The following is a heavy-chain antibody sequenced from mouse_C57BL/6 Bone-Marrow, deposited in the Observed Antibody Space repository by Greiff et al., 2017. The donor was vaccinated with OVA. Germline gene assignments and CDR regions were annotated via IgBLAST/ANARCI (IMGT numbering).Heavy chain of an antibody. V-gene: IGHV1-47*01. D-gene: IGHD2-12*01. CDR3: ARSYYSYYYFDY. CDR2: FNPSNGDT. Sequence: QVQLQQPGAELVKPGASVKMSCKASGYTFTTYRMDWVKQNPGQSLEWIGNFNPSNGDTKYNEKFKSKATLTVDKSSSTVYLKLSCLASDDSAVYYCARSYYSYYYFDYWGQGTTVTVSS. CDR1: GYTFTTYR. J-gene: IGHJ2*01.